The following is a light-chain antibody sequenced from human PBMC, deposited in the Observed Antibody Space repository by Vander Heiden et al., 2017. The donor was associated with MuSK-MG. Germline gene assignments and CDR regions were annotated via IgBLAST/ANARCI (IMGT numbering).Light chain of an antibody. V-gene: IGKV3-20*01. J-gene: IGKJ1*01. CDR1: QSVSSSY. CDR3: QQECSSPWT. Sequence: EIVLTQSPGTLSLSPGERATLSCRASQSVSSSYLAWYQQKLGQAPRLLIYGASSRATGIPDRFSGSESGTDFTLTISRLEPEDFAVYYCQQECSSPWTFGQGTKVEIK. CDR2: GAS.